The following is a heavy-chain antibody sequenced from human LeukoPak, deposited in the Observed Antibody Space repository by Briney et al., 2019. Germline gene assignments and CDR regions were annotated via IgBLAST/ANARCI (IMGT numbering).Heavy chain of an antibody. CDR1: GGSFSGYY. CDR2: INHSGST. D-gene: IGHD3-22*01. J-gene: IGHJ5*02. V-gene: IGHV4-34*01. Sequence: SETLSLTCADYGGSFSGYYWSWIRQPPGKGLEWIGEINHSGSTNYNPSLRSRVTISVDTSKNQFSLKLSSVTAADTAVYYCAREWSGITMIVAPGWFDPWGQGTLVTVSS. CDR3: AREWSGITMIVAPGWFDP.